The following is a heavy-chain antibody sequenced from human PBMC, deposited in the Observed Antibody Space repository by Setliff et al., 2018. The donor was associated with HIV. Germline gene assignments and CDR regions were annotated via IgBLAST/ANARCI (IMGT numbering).Heavy chain of an antibody. CDR2: ISSSSSTI. V-gene: IGHV3-48*01. D-gene: IGHD6-13*01. CDR1: GFTFSSYS. J-gene: IGHJ4*02. Sequence: GVSLRLSCAASGFTFSSYSMNWVRQAPGKGLEWVSYISSSSSTIYYADSVKGRFTISRDNSKNTLYLQMNSLRVEDTAMYYCARSRAAGFDYWGQGTLVTVSS. CDR3: ARSRAAGFDY.